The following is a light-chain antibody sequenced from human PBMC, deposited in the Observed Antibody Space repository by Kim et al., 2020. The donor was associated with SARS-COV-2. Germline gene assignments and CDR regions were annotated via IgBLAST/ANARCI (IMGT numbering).Light chain of an antibody. J-gene: IGLJ1*01. CDR3: SSHTTSSTYV. Sequence: QSATTSGTGTSGYVGVYTSVSWYQHHPGKAPKLVIYDVSERASGVSNRFSGSQSGNTASLTISGLRAEDEADYYCSSHTTSSTYVFGSGTKAPS. CDR1: SGYVGVYTS. CDR2: DVS. V-gene: IGLV2-14*03.